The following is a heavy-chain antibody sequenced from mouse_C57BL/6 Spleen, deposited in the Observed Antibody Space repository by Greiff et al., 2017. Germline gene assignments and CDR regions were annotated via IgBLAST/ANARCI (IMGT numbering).Heavy chain of an antibody. V-gene: IGHV1-42*01. CDR1: GYSFTGYY. D-gene: IGHD2-1*01. CDR2: INPSTGGT. J-gene: IGHJ4*01. Sequence: EVKLVESGPELVKPGASVKISCKASGYSFTGYYMNWVKQSPEKSLEWIGEINPSTGGTTYNQKFKAKATLTVDKSSSTAYMQLKSLTSEDSAVYYCARTGGNYYAMDYWGQGTSVTVSS. CDR3: ARTGGNYYAMDY.